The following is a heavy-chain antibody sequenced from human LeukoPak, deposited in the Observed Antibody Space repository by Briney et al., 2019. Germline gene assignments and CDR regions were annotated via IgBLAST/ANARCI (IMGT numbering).Heavy chain of an antibody. CDR3: ARPRWLHLGYHDS. CDR2: IKQDESEK. Sequence: GGSLRLSCAASGFTLSTFWMSWVRQAPGKGLEWVANIKQDESEKYYVESVKGRFTISRDNAKNSLFLQMNSLRAEDTAVYYCARPRWLHLGYHDSWGQGTLVTVSS. V-gene: IGHV3-7*01. D-gene: IGHD5-24*01. CDR1: GFTLSTFW. J-gene: IGHJ4*02.